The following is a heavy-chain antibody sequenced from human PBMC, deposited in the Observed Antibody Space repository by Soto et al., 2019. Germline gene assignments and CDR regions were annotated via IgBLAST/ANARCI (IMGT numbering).Heavy chain of an antibody. Sequence: WASVKVSCKASGYTFTSYDINWVRQATGQRLEWMGWMNPNSGNTGYAQKFQGRVTMTRNTSISTAYMELSSLRSEDTAVYYCARDSYDSSGYDAFDIWGQGTMVTVSS. J-gene: IGHJ3*02. V-gene: IGHV1-8*01. CDR2: MNPNSGNT. D-gene: IGHD3-22*01. CDR3: ARDSYDSSGYDAFDI. CDR1: GYTFTSYD.